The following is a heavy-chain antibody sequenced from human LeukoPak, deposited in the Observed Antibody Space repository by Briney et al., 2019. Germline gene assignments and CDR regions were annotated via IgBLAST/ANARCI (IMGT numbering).Heavy chain of an antibody. Sequence: PGGSLRLSCAASGFTFSLYSLNWVRQAPGKGLEWVSSISSSSSYIYYADSVKGRFTISRDNAKNSLYLQMNSLRAEDTAVYYCARGPAADFDYWGQGTLVTVSS. CDR1: GFTFSLYS. D-gene: IGHD6-13*01. CDR3: ARGPAADFDY. V-gene: IGHV3-21*01. CDR2: ISSSSSYI. J-gene: IGHJ4*02.